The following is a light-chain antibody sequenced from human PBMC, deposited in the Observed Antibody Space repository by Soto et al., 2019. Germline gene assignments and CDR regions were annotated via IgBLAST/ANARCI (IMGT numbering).Light chain of an antibody. CDR3: QQRTNWPPTHT. CDR1: QSIATF. CDR2: DAS. Sequence: EIVLTQSPATLSLSPGERATLSCRASQSIATFLTWYQQKPGQPPRLLIYDASKRATGIPARFSGSGSGTEISLTISSLEPDDFAIYYCQQRTNWPPTHTFGQGTKLEIK. V-gene: IGKV3-11*01. J-gene: IGKJ2*01.